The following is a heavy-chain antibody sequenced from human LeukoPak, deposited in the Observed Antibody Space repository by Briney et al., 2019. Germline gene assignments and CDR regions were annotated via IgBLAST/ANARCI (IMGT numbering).Heavy chain of an antibody. CDR3: ARDGGNFFPDY. Sequence: MTSETLSLTCTVSGGSISSGGYYWSWIRQHSGKGLEWIGYIYYSGSTYYNPSLKSRVTISVDTSKNQFSLKLSSVTAADTAVYYCARDGGNFFPDYWGQGTLVTVSS. J-gene: IGHJ4*02. D-gene: IGHD4-23*01. CDR2: IYYSGST. CDR1: GGSISSGGYY. V-gene: IGHV4-31*03.